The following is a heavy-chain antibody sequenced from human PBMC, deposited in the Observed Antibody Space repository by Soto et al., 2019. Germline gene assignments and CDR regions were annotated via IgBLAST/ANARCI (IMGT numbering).Heavy chain of an antibody. D-gene: IGHD6-19*01. Sequence: ASVKVSCKASGYTFTSYDINWVRQATGQGLEWMGWMNPNSGNTGYAQKFQGRVTMTRNTSISTAYMELSSLRSEDTAVYYCATSKRQWLTPKGAFDIWGQGTMVTVSS. J-gene: IGHJ3*02. CDR3: ATSKRQWLTPKGAFDI. CDR2: MNPNSGNT. CDR1: GYTFTSYD. V-gene: IGHV1-8*01.